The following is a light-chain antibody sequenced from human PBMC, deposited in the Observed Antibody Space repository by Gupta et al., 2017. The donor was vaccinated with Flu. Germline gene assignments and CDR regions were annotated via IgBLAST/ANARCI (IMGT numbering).Light chain of an antibody. CDR3: AAWDDSLNAWV. Sequence: QSVLTQPPSASGTPGQRVTISCSASSSNIGSNAVNWYQQLPGTAPRLLIYNNYHRPSGVPDRFSGSKSGTSASLAISGLQSEDEADYYCAAWDDSLNAWVFGGGTKLTVL. V-gene: IGLV1-44*01. J-gene: IGLJ3*02. CDR2: NNY. CDR1: SSNIGSNA.